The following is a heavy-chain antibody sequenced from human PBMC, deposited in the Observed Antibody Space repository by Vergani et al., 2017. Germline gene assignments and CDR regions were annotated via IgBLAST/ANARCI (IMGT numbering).Heavy chain of an antibody. CDR2: IYTSGST. V-gene: IGHV4-61*02. CDR3: ARLYCSSTSCYGMAV. CDR1: GGSISSGSYY. J-gene: IGHJ6*02. Sequence: QVQLQESGPGLVKPSQTLSLTCTVSGGSISSGSYYWSWIRQPAGKGLEWIGRIYTSGSTNYNPSLESRVTISVDTSKIPFSLKLSSVTASYTALYYCARLYCSSTSCYGMAVWGQGP. D-gene: IGHD2-2*01.